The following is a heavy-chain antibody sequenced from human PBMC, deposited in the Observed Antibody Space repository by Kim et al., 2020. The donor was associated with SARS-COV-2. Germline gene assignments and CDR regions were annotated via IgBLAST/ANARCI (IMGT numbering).Heavy chain of an antibody. V-gene: IGHV3-43*01. Sequence: SVKGRFTISKDKSKNSLYLQMNSLRTEDTALYYCAKDRGPDIREYYMDVWGKGTTVTVSS. J-gene: IGHJ6*03. CDR3: AKDRGPDIREYYMDV. D-gene: IGHD1-26*01.